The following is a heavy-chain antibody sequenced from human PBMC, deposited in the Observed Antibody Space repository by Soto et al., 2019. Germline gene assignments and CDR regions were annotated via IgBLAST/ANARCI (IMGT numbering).Heavy chain of an antibody. V-gene: IGHV3-53*01. CDR3: ARVGGDCSGGSCYPD. CDR1: GFTVSNNY. J-gene: IGHJ4*02. D-gene: IGHD2-15*01. Sequence: GGSLRLSCAVSGFTVSNNYMSWVRQAPGKGLEGVSVIYSGGYTAYGDSVKGRFTISRDNAKNSLYLQMNSLGAEDTAVYYCARVGGDCSGGSCYPDWGQGTLVTVSS. CDR2: IYSGGYT.